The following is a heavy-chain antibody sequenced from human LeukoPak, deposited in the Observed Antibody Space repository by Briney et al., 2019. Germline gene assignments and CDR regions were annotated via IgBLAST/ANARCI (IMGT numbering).Heavy chain of an antibody. Sequence: PSETLSLTCTVSGGSISSYYWSWIRQPPGKGLEWIGYIYYSGSTNYNPSLKSRVTISVDTSKNQFSLKLSSVTAADTAVYYCARENYDSSGYSIFDYWAQGTLVTVSS. CDR3: ARENYDSSGYSIFDY. V-gene: IGHV4-59*01. J-gene: IGHJ4*02. D-gene: IGHD3-22*01. CDR2: IYYSGST. CDR1: GGSISSYY.